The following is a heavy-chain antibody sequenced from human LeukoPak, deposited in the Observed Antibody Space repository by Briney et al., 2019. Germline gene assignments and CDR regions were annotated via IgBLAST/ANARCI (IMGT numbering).Heavy chain of an antibody. CDR3: ARVGGYDSSGYYYPVDY. V-gene: IGHV3-48*01. CDR2: ITVSSDII. CDR1: GFTFSRYS. D-gene: IGHD3-22*01. J-gene: IGHJ4*02. Sequence: PGGSLRLSCAASGFTFSRYSMNWVRQVPGKGLEWISFITVSSDIIYYADSVEGRFTISRDNAKNSLYLQMNSLRAEDTAVYYCARVGGYDSSGYYYPVDYWGQGTLVTVSS.